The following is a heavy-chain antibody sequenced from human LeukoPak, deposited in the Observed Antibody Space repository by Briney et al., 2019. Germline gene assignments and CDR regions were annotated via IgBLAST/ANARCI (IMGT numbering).Heavy chain of an antibody. CDR1: RYTFTSYY. Sequence: GASVKVSCKASRYTFTSYYLHWVRQAHGQGLEWMGIINPSGGSTSYAQKFQGRVTMTRDTSTSTVYMELSSLRSEDTAVYYCARMVSRAVGRSLDYWGQGTPVTVSS. J-gene: IGHJ4*02. D-gene: IGHD2-8*01. CDR2: INPSGGST. V-gene: IGHV1-46*01. CDR3: ARMVSRAVGRSLDY.